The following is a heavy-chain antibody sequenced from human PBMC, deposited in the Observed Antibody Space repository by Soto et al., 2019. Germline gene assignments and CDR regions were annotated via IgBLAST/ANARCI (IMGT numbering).Heavy chain of an antibody. CDR1: GFTFSTYS. V-gene: IGHV3-48*01. CDR3: ARERGPPGY. Sequence: EVQLVESGGGLVQPGGSLRLSCAASGFTFSTYSMNWVRQAPGKGLEWVSYISSSSSTIYYVDSVKGRFTISRDNAKSLLYLQMNGLRAEDTAVYYCARERGPPGYWGQGTLVTVSS. J-gene: IGHJ4*02. D-gene: IGHD3-10*01. CDR2: ISSSSSTI.